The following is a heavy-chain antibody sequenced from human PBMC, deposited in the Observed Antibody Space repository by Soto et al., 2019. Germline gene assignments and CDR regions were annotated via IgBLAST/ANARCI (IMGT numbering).Heavy chain of an antibody. D-gene: IGHD3-3*01. Sequence: PGGSLRLSCAASGFTFSNAWMSWVRQAPGKGLEWVGRIKSKTNGGTTDYAAPVKGRFTISRDDSKNTLYLQMNSLKTEDTAVYYCTIYDFWSKYYYYGMDVWGQGTTVTVSS. CDR2: IKSKTNGGTT. CDR1: GFTFSNAW. CDR3: TIYDFWSKYYYYGMDV. V-gene: IGHV3-15*01. J-gene: IGHJ6*02.